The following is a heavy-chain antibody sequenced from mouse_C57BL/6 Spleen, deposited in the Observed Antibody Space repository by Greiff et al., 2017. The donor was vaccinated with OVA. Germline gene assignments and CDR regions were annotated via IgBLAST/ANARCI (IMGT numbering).Heavy chain of an antibody. J-gene: IGHJ4*01. V-gene: IGHV1-52*01. D-gene: IGHD2-3*01. CDR2: IDPSDSET. CDR3: ARWDGSLYAMDY. CDR1: GYTFTSYW. Sequence: QVQLQQSGAELVRPGSSVKLSCKASGYTFTSYWMHWVKQRPIQGLEWIGNIDPSDSETHYNQKFKDKATLTVDKSSSTAYMQLSSLTSEDSAVYYYARWDGSLYAMDYWGQGTSVTVSS.